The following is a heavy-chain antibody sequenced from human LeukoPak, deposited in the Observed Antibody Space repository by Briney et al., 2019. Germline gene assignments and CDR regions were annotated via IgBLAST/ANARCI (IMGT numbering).Heavy chain of an antibody. V-gene: IGHV3-23*01. D-gene: IGHD3-9*01. Sequence: GGSLRLSCAASGFTFSSYAMSWVRQAPGKGLEWVSAISGSGGSTYYADSVKGRFTISRGNSKNTLYLQMNSLRAEDTAVYYCAKTRPNYDILTGLDYWGQGTLVTVSS. CDR2: ISGSGGST. J-gene: IGHJ4*02. CDR3: AKTRPNYDILTGLDY. CDR1: GFTFSSYA.